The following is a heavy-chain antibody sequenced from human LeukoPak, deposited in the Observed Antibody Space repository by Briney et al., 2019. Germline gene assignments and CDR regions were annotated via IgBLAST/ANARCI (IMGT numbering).Heavy chain of an antibody. D-gene: IGHD6-19*01. Sequence: GASVKVSCKASGYTCTGYYMHWVRQAPGQGLEWMGWINPNSGGTNYAQKFQGWVTMTRDTSISTAYMELSRLRSDDTAVYYCARVVAGTWGVFDYWGQGTLVTVSS. J-gene: IGHJ4*02. CDR3: ARVVAGTWGVFDY. V-gene: IGHV1-2*04. CDR2: INPNSGGT. CDR1: GYTCTGYY.